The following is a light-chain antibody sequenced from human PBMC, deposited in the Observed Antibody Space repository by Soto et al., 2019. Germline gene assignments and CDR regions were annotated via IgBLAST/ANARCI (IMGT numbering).Light chain of an antibody. Sequence: DIQMTKSPSTMSASVGERVTITCGASQSASTFLAWYQQKPGQAPKLLIYDASTLQSGVPSRFSASGSGTEFALTISGLQPDDFAVYYCQQYNRYAVTFGQGTKVDIK. CDR1: QSASTF. V-gene: IGKV1-5*01. J-gene: IGKJ1*01. CDR2: DAS. CDR3: QQYNRYAVT.